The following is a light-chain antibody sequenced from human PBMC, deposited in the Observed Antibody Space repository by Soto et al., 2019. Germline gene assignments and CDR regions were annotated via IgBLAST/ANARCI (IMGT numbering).Light chain of an antibody. CDR2: DAS. CDR1: QSVSSN. Sequence: EIVMTQSPATLSVSPGERATLSCRASQSVSSNLAWYQQKPGQAPRLLIYDASNRAPGIPARFSGSGSGTDFTLTISSLEPEDFAVYYCQQRSNWPPFTFGGGTKVDIK. V-gene: IGKV3-11*01. J-gene: IGKJ4*01. CDR3: QQRSNWPPFT.